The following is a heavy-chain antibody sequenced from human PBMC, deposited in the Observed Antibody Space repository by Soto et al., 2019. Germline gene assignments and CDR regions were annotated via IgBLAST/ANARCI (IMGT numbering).Heavy chain of an antibody. CDR3: AKASAIFYYYYDMDV. J-gene: IGHJ6*03. CDR1: GFTFSSYA. D-gene: IGHD3-3*01. V-gene: IGHV3-23*01. CDR2: VSGSGGST. Sequence: EVQLLESGGGLVQPGGSLRLSCAASGFTFSSYAMSWVRQAPGKGLEWVSAVSGSGGSTYYADSVKGRFTISRDNSKSTVDLQMSSRRAEATGVYYCAKASAIFYYYYDMDVWGTGTTVTVS.